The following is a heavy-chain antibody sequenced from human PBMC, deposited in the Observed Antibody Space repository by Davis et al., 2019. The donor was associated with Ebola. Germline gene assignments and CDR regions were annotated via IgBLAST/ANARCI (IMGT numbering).Heavy chain of an antibody. CDR1: GDAVSSGDC. Sequence: SETLSLTCTVSGDAVSSGDCWSWIRQPPGKELQWIGYICYRRSSNYSPSLKSRVSISLDTSKNQVFLELTSVTAADTAIYYCARCGTTVDIWGMDVWGHGTTVTVSS. J-gene: IGHJ6*02. CDR2: ICYRRSS. V-gene: IGHV4-61*08. CDR3: ARCGTTVDIWGMDV. D-gene: IGHD4-11*01.